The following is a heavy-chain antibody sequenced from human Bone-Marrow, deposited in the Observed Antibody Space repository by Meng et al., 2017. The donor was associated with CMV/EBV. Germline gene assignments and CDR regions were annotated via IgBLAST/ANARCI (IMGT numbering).Heavy chain of an antibody. J-gene: IGHJ5*02. CDR3: AKDQRDSSSWFDQ. Sequence: GEYLKISCAASGFSFRTYGMHWVRQAPGKGLEWVAFIRHDGTNAYFADSVKGRLTISRDNSKNMMYLQMTSLRPEDTGVYYCAKDQRDSSSWFDQWGQGALVTVSS. D-gene: IGHD6-19*01. CDR1: GFSFRTYG. CDR2: IRHDGTNA. V-gene: IGHV3-30*02.